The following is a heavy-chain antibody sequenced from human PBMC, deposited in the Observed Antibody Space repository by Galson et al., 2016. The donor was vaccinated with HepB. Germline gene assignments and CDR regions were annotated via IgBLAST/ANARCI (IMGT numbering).Heavy chain of an antibody. J-gene: IGHJ4*02. Sequence: SLRLSCAASGFTFGSYAITWVRQAPGKGLEWVSSNSHTGATTYYADSVKGRFTISRDNSKNTPFLQMNRLRAEDTALYYFAQGDSSRYFWSYLDSWGQGTLVTVSS. V-gene: IGHV3-23*01. CDR1: GFTFGSYA. CDR3: AQGDSSRYFWSYLDS. CDR2: NSHTGATT. D-gene: IGHD3-22*01.